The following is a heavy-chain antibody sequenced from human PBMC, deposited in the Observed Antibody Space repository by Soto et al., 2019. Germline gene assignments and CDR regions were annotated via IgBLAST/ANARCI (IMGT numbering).Heavy chain of an antibody. CDR3: ARGHSDPSFPLDY. V-gene: IGHV1-8*01. CDR2: MNPTSGNT. J-gene: IGHJ4*02. D-gene: IGHD1-26*01. Sequence: QVQLVQSGAEVKKPGASVKVSCKASGYAFTSYEITWVRQATGQGLEWMGWMNPTSGNTGYAQKFQGRVTMARDTSLSTAYMELSSLISEDTALYYFARGHSDPSFPLDYWGQGTLVTVSS. CDR1: GYAFTSYE.